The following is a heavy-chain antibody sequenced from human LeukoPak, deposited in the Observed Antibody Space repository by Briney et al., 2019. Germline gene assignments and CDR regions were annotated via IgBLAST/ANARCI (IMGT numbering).Heavy chain of an antibody. J-gene: IGHJ4*02. Sequence: SETLCLTCTVSGGSISSYYWSWIRQPPGKGLEWIGYIYYSGSTNYNPSLKSRVTISVDTSKNQFSLKLSSVTAADTAVYYCTRGYTSMFTDYWGQGTLVTVSS. CDR1: GGSISSYY. CDR2: IYYSGST. V-gene: IGHV4-59*01. CDR3: TRGYTSMFTDY. D-gene: IGHD5-18*01.